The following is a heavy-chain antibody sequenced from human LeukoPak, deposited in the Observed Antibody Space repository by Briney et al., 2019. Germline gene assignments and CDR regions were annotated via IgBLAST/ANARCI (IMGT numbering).Heavy chain of an antibody. V-gene: IGHV1-18*01. CDR3: ARDLTDLVHYMDV. D-gene: IGHD2-8*02. Sequence: GASVKVSCKASGYTFTSYGISWVRQAPGQGLERMGWISAYNGNTNYAQKLRGRVTMTTDTSTSTAYMELRSLRSDDTAVYYCARDLTDLVHYMDVWGKGTTVTVSS. CDR1: GYTFTSYG. J-gene: IGHJ6*03. CDR2: ISAYNGNT.